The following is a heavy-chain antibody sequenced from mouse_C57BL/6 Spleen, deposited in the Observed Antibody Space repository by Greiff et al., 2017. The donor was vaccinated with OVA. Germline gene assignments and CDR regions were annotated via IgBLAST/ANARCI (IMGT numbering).Heavy chain of an antibody. Sequence: VQLQQSVAELVRPGASVKLSCTASGFNIKNTYMHWVKQRPEQGLEWIGRIDPANGNTKYAPKFQGKATITADTSSSTAYMELRSLTSEDSAVYYCTRSPMVTTEDFAMDYWGQGTSVTVSS. CDR2: IDPANGNT. CDR3: TRSPMVTTEDFAMDY. D-gene: IGHD2-2*01. CDR1: GFNIKNTY. J-gene: IGHJ4*01. V-gene: IGHV14-3*01.